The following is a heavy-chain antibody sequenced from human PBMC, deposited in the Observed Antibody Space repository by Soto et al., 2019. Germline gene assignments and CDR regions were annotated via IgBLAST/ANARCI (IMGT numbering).Heavy chain of an antibody. D-gene: IGHD4-17*01. CDR2: IYYSGST. J-gene: IGHJ4*02. Sequence: PSETLSLTCTVPGGSIRSYYWSWIRQPPGKGLEWIGYIYYSGSTNYNPSLKSRVTISVDTSKNQLSLKLSSVTAADTAVYYCARRYGYYFDYWGQGTLVTVS. CDR3: ARRYGYYFDY. V-gene: IGHV4-59*08. CDR1: GGSIRSYY.